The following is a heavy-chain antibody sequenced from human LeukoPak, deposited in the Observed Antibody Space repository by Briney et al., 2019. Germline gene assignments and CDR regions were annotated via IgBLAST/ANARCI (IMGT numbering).Heavy chain of an antibody. CDR2: ISAYNGNT. CDR3: ARSYYYDSSGYYPPDY. V-gene: IGHV1-18*01. Sequence: GASVKVSCKASGYTFTNYGISWVRRAPGQGLEWMGWISAYNGNTNYAQRLQGRVTMTTDTSTNTAYMELRSLGSDDTAVYYCARSYYYDSSGYYPPDYWGQGTLVTVSS. J-gene: IGHJ4*02. D-gene: IGHD3-22*01. CDR1: GYTFTNYG.